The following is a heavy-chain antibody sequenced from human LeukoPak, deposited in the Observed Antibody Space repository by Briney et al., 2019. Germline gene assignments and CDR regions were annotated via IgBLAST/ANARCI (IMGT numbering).Heavy chain of an antibody. V-gene: IGHV4-30-2*01. CDR2: IYHSGST. Sequence: SQTLSLTCAVSGGSISSGGYSWSWIRQPPGKGLEWIGYIYHSGSTYYNPSLKSRVTISVDRSKNQFSLKLSSVTAADTAAHYCARGRGLTVTKTFDYWGQGTLVTVSS. D-gene: IGHD4-17*01. J-gene: IGHJ4*02. CDR1: GGSISSGGYS. CDR3: ARGRGLTVTKTFDY.